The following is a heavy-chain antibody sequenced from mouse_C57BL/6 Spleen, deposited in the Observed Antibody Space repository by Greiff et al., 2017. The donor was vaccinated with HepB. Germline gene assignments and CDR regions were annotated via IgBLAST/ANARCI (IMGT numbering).Heavy chain of an antibody. Sequence: VQLQQSGAELAKPGASVKLSCKASGYTFTSYWMHWVKQRPGQGLEWIGYINPSSGYTKYNQKFKDKATLTADKSSSIANMQLSSLTYEDSAVYCCARRGTGTGFDYWGHSTTLTVSS. CDR1: GYTFTSYW. J-gene: IGHJ2*01. D-gene: IGHD4-1*01. CDR2: INPSSGYT. CDR3: ARRGTGTGFDY. V-gene: IGHV1-7*01.